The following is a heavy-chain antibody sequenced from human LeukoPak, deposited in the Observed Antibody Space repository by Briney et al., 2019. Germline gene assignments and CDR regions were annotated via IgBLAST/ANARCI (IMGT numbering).Heavy chain of an antibody. Sequence: PSETLSLTCTVSGGSISSGSYYWSWLRQPAGKGLEWIGRIYTSGSTNYNPSLKSRVTISVDTSKNQFSLKLSSMTAADTAVYYCAREPSPFIVVVPAAWHAFDIWGQGTMVTVSS. CDR1: GGSISSGSYY. CDR2: IYTSGST. D-gene: IGHD2-2*01. J-gene: IGHJ3*02. CDR3: AREPSPFIVVVPAAWHAFDI. V-gene: IGHV4-61*02.